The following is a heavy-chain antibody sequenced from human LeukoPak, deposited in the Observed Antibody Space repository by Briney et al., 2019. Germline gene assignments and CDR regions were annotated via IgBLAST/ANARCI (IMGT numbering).Heavy chain of an antibody. Sequence: GGSLRLSCAASGFTFSNYGMHWVRQAPGKGLEWVAFIEYDGTDTHFADSVRGRFTISRDNSEDTLYLHIITLRAVDTAVYYCARNRLRATATYMDVWGKGTTVTVSS. V-gene: IGHV3-30*02. CDR1: GFTFSNYG. J-gene: IGHJ6*04. CDR2: IEYDGTDT. D-gene: IGHD2-15*01. CDR3: ARNRLRATATYMDV.